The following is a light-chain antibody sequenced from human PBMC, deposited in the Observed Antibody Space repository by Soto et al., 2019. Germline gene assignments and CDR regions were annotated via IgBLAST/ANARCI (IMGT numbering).Light chain of an antibody. CDR3: LQVYNFPRT. J-gene: IGKJ1*01. V-gene: IGKV3-20*01. CDR2: GAS. Sequence: EIVLTQSPGTLSLSPGERATLSCRASQSVSSSYLAWYQQKPGQAPRLLIYGASSRATGIPDRFSGSGSGTDFTLTISRLEPEDFATYYCLQVYNFPRTFGQGTKVEIK. CDR1: QSVSSSY.